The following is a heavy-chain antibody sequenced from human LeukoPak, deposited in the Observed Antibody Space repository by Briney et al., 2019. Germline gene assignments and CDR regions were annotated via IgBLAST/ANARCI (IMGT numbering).Heavy chain of an antibody. J-gene: IGHJ5*02. CDR3: ASSTHCSGGSCYVGWFDP. CDR2: IYYSGST. D-gene: IGHD2-15*01. CDR1: GGSISSYY. V-gene: IGHV4-59*01. Sequence: SETLSLTCTVSGGSISSYYWSWILQPTGKGLEWIGYIYYSGSTNYNPSLKSRVTISVDTSKNQFSLKLSSVTAADTAVYYCASSTHCSGGSCYVGWFDPWGQGTLVTVSS.